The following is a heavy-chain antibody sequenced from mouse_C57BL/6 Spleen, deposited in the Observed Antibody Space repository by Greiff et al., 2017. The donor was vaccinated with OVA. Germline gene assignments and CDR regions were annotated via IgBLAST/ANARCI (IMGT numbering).Heavy chain of an antibody. V-gene: IGHV8-12*01. CDR3: ARIYYYGSGDAMDY. Sequence: QVTLKVCGPGILQSSQTLSLTCSFSGFSLSTSGMGVSWIRQPSGKGLEWLAHIYWDDDKRYNPSLKSRLTISKDTSRNQVFLKITSVDTADTATYYCARIYYYGSGDAMDYWGQGTSVTVSS. J-gene: IGHJ4*01. CDR1: GFSLSTSGMG. CDR2: IYWDDDK. D-gene: IGHD1-1*01.